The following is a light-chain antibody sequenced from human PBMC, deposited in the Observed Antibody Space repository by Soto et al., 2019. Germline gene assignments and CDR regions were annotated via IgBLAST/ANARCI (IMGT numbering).Light chain of an antibody. Sequence: EIVLTQSPATLSFSPGERATLSCRASQSVGYHLAWYQQKPGQAPRLLIYDASNRATGIPARFSGSGSRTDFTLAISSLEPEDFAVYYCQQRSNWPPVTFGGGTKVDIK. J-gene: IGKJ4*01. CDR2: DAS. V-gene: IGKV3-11*01. CDR3: QQRSNWPPVT. CDR1: QSVGYH.